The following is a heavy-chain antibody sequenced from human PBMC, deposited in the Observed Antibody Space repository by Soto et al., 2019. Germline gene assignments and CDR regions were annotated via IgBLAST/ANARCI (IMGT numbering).Heavy chain of an antibody. J-gene: IGHJ6*02. CDR1: GGTFSSYA. CDR2: IIPISGTA. CDR3: ARSQGSSTSLEIYYYYYYGMDV. Sequence: QVQLVQSGAEVKKPGSSVKVSCKASGGTFSSYAISWVRQAPGQGLESMGGIIPISGTANYAQKFQGRVTITADEATSTAYMELSSLRSADTAVYYCARSQGSSTSLEIYYYYYYGMDVWGQGTTVTVSS. V-gene: IGHV1-69*01. D-gene: IGHD2-2*01.